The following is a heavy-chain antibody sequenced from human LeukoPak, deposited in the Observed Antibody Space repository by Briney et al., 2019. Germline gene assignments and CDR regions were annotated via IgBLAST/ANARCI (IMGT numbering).Heavy chain of an antibody. J-gene: IGHJ6*03. CDR3: ARGKRTEGGGNYYMDV. Sequence: PGGSLRLSCAASGFTFSSYSMNWVRQAPGKGLEWVSSISSSSSYIYYADSVKGRFTISRDNAKNSLYLQMNSLRAEDTAVYYCARGKRTEGGGNYYMDVWGKGTTVTVSS. CDR2: ISSSSSYI. CDR1: GFTFSSYS. D-gene: IGHD2-15*01. V-gene: IGHV3-21*01.